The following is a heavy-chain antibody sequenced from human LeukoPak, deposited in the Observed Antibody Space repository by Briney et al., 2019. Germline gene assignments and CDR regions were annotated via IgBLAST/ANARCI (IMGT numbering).Heavy chain of an antibody. J-gene: IGHJ4*02. CDR3: ARVKMASDY. V-gene: IGHV4-38-2*02. CDR1: GYSISSGYY. D-gene: IGHD2-8*01. Sequence: SETLSLTCTVSGYSISSGYYWGWIRQPPGKGLEWIGSIYHSGSTYYNPSLKSRVTISVDTSKNQFSLKLSSVTAADTAVYYCARVKMASDYWGQGTLVTVSS. CDR2: IYHSGST.